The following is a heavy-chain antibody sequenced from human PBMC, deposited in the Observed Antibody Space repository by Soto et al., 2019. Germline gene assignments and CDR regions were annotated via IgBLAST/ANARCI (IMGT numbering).Heavy chain of an antibody. CDR2: ISYDGSNK. CDR1: GFTFSSYA. V-gene: IGHV3-30-3*01. Sequence: PGGSLRLSCAASGFTFSSYAMHWVRQAPGKGLEWVAVISYDGSNKYYADSVKGRFTISRDNSKNTLYLQMNSLRAEDTAVYYCARGSGLWFGELWNYYGMDVWGQGTTVSVSS. D-gene: IGHD3-10*01. CDR3: ARGSGLWFGELWNYYGMDV. J-gene: IGHJ6*02.